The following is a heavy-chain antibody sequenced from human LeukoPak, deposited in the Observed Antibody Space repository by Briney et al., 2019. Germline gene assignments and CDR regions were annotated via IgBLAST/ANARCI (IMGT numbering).Heavy chain of an antibody. D-gene: IGHD3-22*01. CDR3: ASNYYDSSGHSSGYFDY. V-gene: IGHV4-34*01. Sequence: SETLSLTCAVYGGSFSGYYWSWIRQPPGKGLEWIGEINHSGSTNYNPSLKNRVTISVDTSRNQFSLKLSSVTAADTAVYYCASNYYDSSGHSSGYFDYWGQGTLVTVSS. CDR1: GGSFSGYY. J-gene: IGHJ4*02. CDR2: INHSGST.